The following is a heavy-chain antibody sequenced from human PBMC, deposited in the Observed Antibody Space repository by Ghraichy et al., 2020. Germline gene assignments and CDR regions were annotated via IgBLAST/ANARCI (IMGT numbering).Heavy chain of an antibody. CDR2: MNPNSGNT. J-gene: IGHJ6*02. D-gene: IGHD6-6*01. Sequence: ASVKVSCKASGYTFTSYDINWVRQATGQGLEWMGWMNPNSGNTGYAQKFQGRVTMTRNTSISTAYMELSSLRSEDTAVYYCARGSQLRKRPGHYYYYGMDVWGQGTTVTVSS. CDR3: ARGSQLRKRPGHYYYYGMDV. CDR1: GYTFTSYD. V-gene: IGHV1-8*01.